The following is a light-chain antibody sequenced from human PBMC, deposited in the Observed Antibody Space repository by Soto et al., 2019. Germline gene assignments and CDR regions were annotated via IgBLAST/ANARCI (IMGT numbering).Light chain of an antibody. CDR2: AAS. CDR1: QSISNW. J-gene: IGKJ1*01. CDR3: QQTYSTPRT. Sequence: DIQMAQAPCTLLASGGDRVKITCRASQSISNWLAWYQQKPGKAPKVLIYAASSLQSGVPSRFSGSGSGTNFTLTISSLQREDFATYYCQQTYSTPRTFGQGTKVDIK. V-gene: IGKV1-39*01.